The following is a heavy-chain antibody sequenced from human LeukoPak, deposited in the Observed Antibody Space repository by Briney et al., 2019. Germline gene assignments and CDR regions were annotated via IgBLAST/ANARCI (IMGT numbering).Heavy chain of an antibody. Sequence: GASVKVSCKASGYTFTGYYMHWVRQAPGQGLEWMGWINPNSGGTNYAQKFQGWVTMTRATSISTAYMELSRLRSDDTAVYYCARVGSGSYWDYFDYWGQGTLVTVSS. CDR3: ARVGSGSYWDYFDY. J-gene: IGHJ4*02. D-gene: IGHD3-10*01. CDR2: INPNSGGT. V-gene: IGHV1-2*04. CDR1: GYTFTGYY.